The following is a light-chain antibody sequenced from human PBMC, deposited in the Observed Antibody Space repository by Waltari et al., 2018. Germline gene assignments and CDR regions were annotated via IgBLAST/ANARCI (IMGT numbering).Light chain of an antibody. CDR3: CSYAGSYTWV. CDR1: TTDLGSYNY. Sequence: SALTQPRSGSGSPGQSVTISGTGTTTDLGSYNYVSWYQQHPGKAPKLIILEVTNRPSGVPDRLSGSKSGNTASLTISGLRAEDEAEYYCCSYAGSYTWVFGGGTKLTVV. CDR2: EVT. V-gene: IGLV2-11*01. J-gene: IGLJ3*02.